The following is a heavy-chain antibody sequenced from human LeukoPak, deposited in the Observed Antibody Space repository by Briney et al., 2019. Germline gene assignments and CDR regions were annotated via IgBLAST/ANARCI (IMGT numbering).Heavy chain of an antibody. V-gene: IGHV1-2*02. CDR1: GYTFTGYY. J-gene: IGHJ6*03. D-gene: IGHD6-13*01. CDR3: SRDRDRSSWYYYYYMDV. CDR2: INPNSGGT. Sequence: ASVKVSCKASGYTFTGYYMHWVRQAPGQGLEWMGWINPNSGGTNYAQKFQGRVTMTRDTSISTAYMELSRLRSDDTAVYYCSRDRDRSSWYYYYYMDVWGKGTTVTISS.